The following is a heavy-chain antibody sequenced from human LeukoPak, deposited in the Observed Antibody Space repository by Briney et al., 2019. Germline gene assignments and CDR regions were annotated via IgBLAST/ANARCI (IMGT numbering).Heavy chain of an antibody. CDR1: GGSISSYY. J-gene: IGHJ4*02. CDR2: IYYSGST. CDR3: ASAYCTGGVCPFDY. Sequence: SETLSLTCTVSGGSISSYYWSWFRQPPGKGLEWIGYIYYSGSTNYNPSLKSRVTISVDTSKNQFSLKLSSVTAADTAVYYCASAYCTGGVCPFDYWGQGTLVTVSS. V-gene: IGHV4-59*01. D-gene: IGHD2-8*02.